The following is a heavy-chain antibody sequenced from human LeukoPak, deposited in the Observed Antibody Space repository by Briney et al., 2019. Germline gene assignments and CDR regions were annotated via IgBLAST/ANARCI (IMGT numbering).Heavy chain of an antibody. D-gene: IGHD5/OR15-5a*01. CDR3: AKSARVYDH. CDR1: GFTFSSYA. Sequence: GGSLRLSCAASGFTFSSYAMSWVRQAPGKGLEWLTYISGSGHDTSYADSVKGRYTVSRDNAKNSLFLQMNSLRAEDTAVYYCAKSARVYDHWGQGTLVTVSS. V-gene: IGHV3-21*05. CDR2: ISGSGHDT. J-gene: IGHJ4*02.